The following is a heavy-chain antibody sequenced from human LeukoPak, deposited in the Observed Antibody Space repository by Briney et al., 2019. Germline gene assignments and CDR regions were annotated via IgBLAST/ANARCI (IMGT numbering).Heavy chain of an antibody. D-gene: IGHD5-18*01. Sequence: GASVKISCKASGYTFTRNYMHWVRQAPGQGLEWMGVIHPSGSSTNYAQKFQGRVTMTKDTSTSTVCIELNSLRSDDTAVYYCARMDMDAAMVTNYLDHWGQGTLVTVSS. CDR3: ARMDMDAAMVTNYLDH. J-gene: IGHJ4*02. CDR1: GYTFTRNY. V-gene: IGHV1-46*01. CDR2: IHPSGSST.